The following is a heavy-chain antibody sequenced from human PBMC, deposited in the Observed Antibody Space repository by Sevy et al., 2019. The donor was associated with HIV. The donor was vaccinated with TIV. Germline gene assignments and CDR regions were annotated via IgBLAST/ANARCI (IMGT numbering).Heavy chain of an antibody. D-gene: IGHD3-10*01. V-gene: IGHV3-21*01. CDR1: GFTFSNYF. J-gene: IGHJ4*02. CDR2: ISSGSSYI. Sequence: GGSLRLSCAASGFTFSNYFMNWVRQAPGKGLEWVSCISSGSSYIFYADSLKGRFTISRDNAKNSLYLQMNSLRAEDTAVYYCARGDSYGSLYYFDYWGPGTLVTVSS. CDR3: ARGDSYGSLYYFDY.